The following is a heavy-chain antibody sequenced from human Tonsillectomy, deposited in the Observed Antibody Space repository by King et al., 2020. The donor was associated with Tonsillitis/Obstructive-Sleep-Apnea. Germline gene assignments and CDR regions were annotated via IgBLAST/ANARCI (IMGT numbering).Heavy chain of an antibody. J-gene: IGHJ4*02. CDR1: GYTFTGYY. V-gene: IGHV1-2*02. D-gene: IGHD5-18*01. CDR2: INPNSGGT. CDR3: TRGGYSYGSDY. Sequence: EQLVQSGAEVKKPGASVKVSCKASGYTFTGYYMHWVRQAPGQRLEWMGWINPNSGGTNYAQKLQGRVTMTRETSISTAYMELSRLRADDTAVYYCTRGGYSYGSDYWGQGTLVTVSP.